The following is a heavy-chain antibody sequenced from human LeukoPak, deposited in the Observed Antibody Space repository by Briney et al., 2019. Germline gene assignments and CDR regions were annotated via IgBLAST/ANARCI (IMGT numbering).Heavy chain of an antibody. J-gene: IGHJ4*02. V-gene: IGHV4-30-2*01. D-gene: IGHD6-19*01. CDR2: IYHSGST. CDR3: ARLGWPDDY. CDR1: GGSISSGGYS. Sequence: PSQTLSLTCAVSGGSISSGGYSWSWIRQPPGKGLEWIGYIYHSGSTYYNPSLKSRVTISVDRSKNQFSLKLSSVTAADTAVYYCARLGWPDDYWGQGTLVTVSS.